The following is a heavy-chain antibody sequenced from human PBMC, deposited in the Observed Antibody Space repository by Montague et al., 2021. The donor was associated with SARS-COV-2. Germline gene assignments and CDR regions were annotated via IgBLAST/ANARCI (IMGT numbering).Heavy chain of an antibody. CDR1: GGSISSSSYY. D-gene: IGHD2-15*01. J-gene: IGHJ4*02. CDR2: IYYSGST. CDR3: ASTPIVVVVAADYYFDY. Sequence: SETLSLTCTVSGGSISSSSYYWGWIRQPPGKGLEWIGSIYYSGSTYYNPSLKSRVTISVDTSKNQFSLKLSSVTAADTAVYYCASTPIVVVVAADYYFDYWGQGTLVTVAS. V-gene: IGHV4-39*01.